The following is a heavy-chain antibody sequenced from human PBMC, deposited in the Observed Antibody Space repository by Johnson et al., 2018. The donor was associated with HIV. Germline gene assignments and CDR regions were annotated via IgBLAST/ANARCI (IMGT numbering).Heavy chain of an antibody. Sequence: QMLLVESGGGLVKPGGSLRLSCAPSGFTFSDYYMSWMRQAPGQGLEWVSYISSSGSNIYKADSVKGRFTISRDNAKNSLFLQMNSLRAEDTAVYYCARDAVIRSGWYNVDAFDIWGQGTMVTVSS. CDR1: GFTFSDYY. CDR3: ARDAVIRSGWYNVDAFDI. J-gene: IGHJ3*02. D-gene: IGHD6-19*01. V-gene: IGHV3-11*01. CDR2: ISSSGSNI.